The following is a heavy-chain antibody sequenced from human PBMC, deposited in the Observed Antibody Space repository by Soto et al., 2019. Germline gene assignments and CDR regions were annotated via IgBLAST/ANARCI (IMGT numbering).Heavy chain of an antibody. CDR3: ARVDPQGYDILTGYYRY. V-gene: IGHV3-74*01. CDR2: INSDGSST. CDR1: GFTFSNYW. Sequence: GGSLRLSCAASGFTFSNYWLHWVRQAPGKGLVWVSRINSDGSSTSYADSVKGRFTISRDNAKNTLYLQMNSLRAEDTAVYYCARVDPQGYDILTGYYRYWGQGTLVTVSS. D-gene: IGHD3-9*01. J-gene: IGHJ4*02.